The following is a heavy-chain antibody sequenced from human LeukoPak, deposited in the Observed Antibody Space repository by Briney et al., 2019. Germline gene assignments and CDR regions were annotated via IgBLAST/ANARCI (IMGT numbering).Heavy chain of an antibody. Sequence: SETLSLTCTVSGGSISSHYWSWIRQPPGKGLEWIGYIYYSGSTNYNPPLKSRVTISVDTSKNQFSLKLSSVTAADTAVYYCARVGIQLWEYYYYYYMDVWGKGTTATVSS. CDR2: IYYSGST. J-gene: IGHJ6*03. V-gene: IGHV4-59*11. CDR1: GGSISSHY. D-gene: IGHD5-18*01. CDR3: ARVGIQLWEYYYYYYMDV.